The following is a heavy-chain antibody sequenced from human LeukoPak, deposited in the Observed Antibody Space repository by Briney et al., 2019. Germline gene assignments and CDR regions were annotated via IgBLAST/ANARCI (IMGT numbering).Heavy chain of an antibody. Sequence: PGGSLRLSCVASGFTFSTYSMNWVRQAPGKGLEWVSSISGAGSYIYYADSMKGRFTISRDNSKNTLYLQINSLRAEDTAVYYCARDQVVPAAIDYYYYGMDVWGQGTTVTVSS. V-gene: IGHV3-21*01. D-gene: IGHD2-2*01. CDR3: ARDQVVPAAIDYYYYGMDV. J-gene: IGHJ6*02. CDR1: GFTFSTYS. CDR2: ISGAGSYI.